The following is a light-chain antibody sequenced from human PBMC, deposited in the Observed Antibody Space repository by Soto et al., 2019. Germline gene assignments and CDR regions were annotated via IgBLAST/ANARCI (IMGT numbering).Light chain of an antibody. V-gene: IGKV1-39*01. CDR1: QSISNY. CDR2: ATS. Sequence: DIQMTQSPSSLSASVGDRVTITCRASQSISNYLNWYQQKPGKAPKLLIYATSSLQSGVPSRFSGSGSGRDFTLTISRLQPEDFATYYCQQSNRTPQTFGQVTTVESK. J-gene: IGKJ1*01. CDR3: QQSNRTPQT.